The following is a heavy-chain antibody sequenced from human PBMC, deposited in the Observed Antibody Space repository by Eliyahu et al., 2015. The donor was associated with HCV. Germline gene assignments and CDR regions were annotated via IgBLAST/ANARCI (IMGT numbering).Heavy chain of an antibody. CDR3: ASGGGGIAVAGTGGWFDP. D-gene: IGHD6-19*01. V-gene: IGHV4-59*01. Sequence: QVQLQESGPGLVKPSETLSLTCTVSGGSITTYYWGWIRQPPGKGLEWIGYIHYSGGTNYNPPLKSRVTISLDTSKNQFSLNLTSVTAADTAVYYCASGGGGIAVAGTGGWFDPWGQGTLVTVSS. CDR1: GGSITTYY. J-gene: IGHJ5*02. CDR2: IHYSGGT.